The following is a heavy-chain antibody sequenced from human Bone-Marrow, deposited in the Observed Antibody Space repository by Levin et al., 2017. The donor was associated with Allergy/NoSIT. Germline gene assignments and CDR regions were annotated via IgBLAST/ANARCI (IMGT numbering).Heavy chain of an antibody. J-gene: IGHJ4*02. CDR1: GGSISSGDYY. CDR3: ARDFPRRDTANEGVFDY. Sequence: PSETLSLTCTVSGGSISSGDYYWSWIRQPPGKGLEWIGYIYYSGSTYYNPSLKSRVTISVDTSKNQFSLKLSSVTAADTAVYYCARDFPRRDTANEGVFDYWGQGTLVTVSS. D-gene: IGHD5-18*01. CDR2: IYYSGST. V-gene: IGHV4-30-4*01.